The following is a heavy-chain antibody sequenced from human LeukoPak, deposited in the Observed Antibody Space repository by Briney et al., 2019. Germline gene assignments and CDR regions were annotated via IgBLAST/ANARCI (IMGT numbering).Heavy chain of an antibody. CDR1: GYSFISYW. Sequence: GESLKISCKGSGYSFISYWIGWVRQMPGKGLEWMGIIYPGDSDTRYSPSFQGQVTISADKSISTAYLQWSSLKASDTAMYYCARRRSSTSCYTGCGYYYYMDVWGKGTTVTVSS. CDR3: ARRRSSTSCYTGCGYYYYMDV. D-gene: IGHD2-2*02. CDR2: IYPGDSDT. V-gene: IGHV5-51*01. J-gene: IGHJ6*03.